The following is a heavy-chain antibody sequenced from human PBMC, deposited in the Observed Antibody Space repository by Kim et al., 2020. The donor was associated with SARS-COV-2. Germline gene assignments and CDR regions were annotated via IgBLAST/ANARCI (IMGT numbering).Heavy chain of an antibody. J-gene: IGHJ5*02. Sequence: RFTISRENAKNSLYLQMNSLRAEDTAVYYCARDGRLYYDFWSGYLNWFDPWGQGTLVTVSS. D-gene: IGHD3-3*01. CDR3: ARDGRLYYDFWSGYLNWFDP. V-gene: IGHV3-11*06.